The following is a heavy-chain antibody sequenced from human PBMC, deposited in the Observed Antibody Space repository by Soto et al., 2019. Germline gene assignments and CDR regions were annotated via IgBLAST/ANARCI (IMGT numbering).Heavy chain of an antibody. CDR1: GFTFSSYG. D-gene: IGHD6-13*01. J-gene: IGHJ6*02. V-gene: IGHV3-30*18. Sequence: QVQLVESGGGVVQPGRSLRLSCAASGFTFSSYGMHWVRQAPGKGLEWVAVISYDGSNKYYADSVKGRFTISRDNSKNTLYLQMNSLRAEDTAVNYCAKTTIAGYGMDVWGQGTTVTVSS. CDR3: AKTTIAGYGMDV. CDR2: ISYDGSNK.